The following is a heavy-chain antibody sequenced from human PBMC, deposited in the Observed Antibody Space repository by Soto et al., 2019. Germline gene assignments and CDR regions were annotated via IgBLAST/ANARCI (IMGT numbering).Heavy chain of an antibody. CDR3: AHIPNYYQYDWFDP. J-gene: IGHJ5*02. CDR1: GFSLTTRGVG. D-gene: IGHD3-16*01. CDR2: IYWDDDK. Sequence: QITLKESGPTLVKPTQTLTLTCTFSGFSLTTRGVGVGWIRQPPGKALECLALIYWDDDKRYSPSLQSRLSITKDTSKNQVVLTMTNVDTVDTATYYCAHIPNYYQYDWFDPWGQVTLVSVSS. V-gene: IGHV2-5*02.